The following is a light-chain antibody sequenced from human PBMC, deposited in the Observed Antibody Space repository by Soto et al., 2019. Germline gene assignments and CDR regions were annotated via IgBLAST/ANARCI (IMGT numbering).Light chain of an antibody. CDR3: CSYAGSFTWV. CDR2: DVS. V-gene: IGLV2-11*01. Sequence: QSALTPPRSVSESPGQSVTISCSGTSSDDGGYKYVSWYQQHPGKAPKLMIYDVSKRPSGVPDRFSGSKSGSTASLTISGLQAEDEADYYCCSYAGSFTWVFGGGTKLTVL. J-gene: IGLJ3*02. CDR1: SSDDGGYKY.